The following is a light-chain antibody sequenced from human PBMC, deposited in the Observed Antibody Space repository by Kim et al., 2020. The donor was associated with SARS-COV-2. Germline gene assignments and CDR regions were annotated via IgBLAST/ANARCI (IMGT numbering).Light chain of an antibody. CDR2: GDS. Sequence: SYELTQPLSVSVSPGQTAYITCCGNNLGDKNACWYQQKPGQAPVLVIHGDSQRPSGIPERFSGSNSGDTATLTISRAQARDEADYYCQAWDSTTVVFGGGTQLTVL. CDR1: NLGDKN. CDR3: QAWDSTTVV. V-gene: IGLV3-1*01. J-gene: IGLJ2*01.